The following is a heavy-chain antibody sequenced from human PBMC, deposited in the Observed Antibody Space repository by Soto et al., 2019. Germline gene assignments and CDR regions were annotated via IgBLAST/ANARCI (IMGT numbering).Heavy chain of an antibody. CDR2: IIPIPGTA. V-gene: IGHV1-69*01. Sequence: QVQLVQSGAEVKKPGSSVKVSCKASGGTFGSYAISWVRQAPGQGLEWMGGIIPIPGTANYAQKFQGRVTIAADESPSTGYMELSSLRSEATAVYYCARSQGSSTSLEIYYYYYYGMDVWGQGTTVTVSS. D-gene: IGHD2-2*01. J-gene: IGHJ6*02. CDR3: ARSQGSSTSLEIYYYYYYGMDV. CDR1: GGTFGSYA.